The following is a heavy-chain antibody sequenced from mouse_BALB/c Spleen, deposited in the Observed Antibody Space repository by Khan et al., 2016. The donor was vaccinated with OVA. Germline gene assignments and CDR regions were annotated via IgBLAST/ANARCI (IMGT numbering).Heavy chain of an antibody. V-gene: IGHV2-6-1*01. CDR3: ARQPYYHYNIMDY. Sequence: QVQLKESGPGLAAPSQSLSITCTISGFSLTNYSVHWVRQPPGKGLEWLVVIWSDGNTNYNSALKSRLTITKDNSQSQVFLKINSLQTDDTAIYFCARQPYYHYNIMDYWGQGTSVTVSS. D-gene: IGHD2-10*01. CDR2: IWSDGNT. CDR1: GFSLTNYS. J-gene: IGHJ4*01.